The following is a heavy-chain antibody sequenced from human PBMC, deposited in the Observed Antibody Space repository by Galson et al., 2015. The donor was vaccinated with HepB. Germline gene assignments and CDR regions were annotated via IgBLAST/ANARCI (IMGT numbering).Heavy chain of an antibody. J-gene: IGHJ4*02. CDR2: IQFNGNTK. CDR1: GFTFSNYG. D-gene: IGHD5-12*01. Sequence: SLRLSCAASGFTFSNYGMHWVRQAPGKGLEWVSYIQFNGNTKYYADSMKGRFTISRDNSKNTLYLQMNNLRGEDTAVYYCARNTPSSGYHGLHYGGQGTLVTVSS. CDR3: ARNTPSSGYHGLHY. V-gene: IGHV3-30*02.